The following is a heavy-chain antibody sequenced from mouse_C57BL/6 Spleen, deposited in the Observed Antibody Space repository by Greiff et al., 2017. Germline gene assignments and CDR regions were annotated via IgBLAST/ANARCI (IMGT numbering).Heavy chain of an antibody. CDR2: IYPGDGDT. V-gene: IGHV1-82*01. D-gene: IGHD2-4*01. J-gene: IGHJ2*01. CDR1: GYAFSSYW. Sequence: QVQLQQSGPELVKPGASVKISCKASGYAFSSYWMNWVKQRPGKGLEWIGRIYPGDGDTNYNGKFKGKATLTVEHSSSTAYMQLSSLTSEDSAVYFCARHYYDYDVDYWGQGTTLTVSS. CDR3: ARHYYDYDVDY.